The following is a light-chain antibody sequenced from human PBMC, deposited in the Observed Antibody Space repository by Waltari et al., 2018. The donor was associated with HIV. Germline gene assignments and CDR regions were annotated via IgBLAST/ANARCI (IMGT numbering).Light chain of an antibody. V-gene: IGLV7-46*01. CDR1: TGAVTSGHY. Sequence: QAVVTQEPSLTVSPGGTVTLTCGSSTGAVTSGHYPYWFQQKPGQAPRTLICDTSNKHSWTPARFSGSLRGGKAALTLSGAQPEDEAEYYCLLSYSGARGVFGGGTKRTVL. CDR2: DTS. J-gene: IGLJ2*01. CDR3: LLSYSGARGV.